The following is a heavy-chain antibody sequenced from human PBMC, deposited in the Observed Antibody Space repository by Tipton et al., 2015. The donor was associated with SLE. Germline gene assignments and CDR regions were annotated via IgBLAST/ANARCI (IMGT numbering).Heavy chain of an antibody. D-gene: IGHD4-11*01. J-gene: IGHJ4*02. CDR3: ARGFVSVSTSYRDY. CDR1: GYTFTTYG. V-gene: IGHV1-18*01. CDR2: ISGYNDNT. Sequence: QLVQSGAEVKKPGASVKVSCKASGYTFTTYGIRWVRQAPGQGLEWMGWISGYNDNTNYAQKLQGRVTLTTDTSTSTAYMELRSLRSDDTAVYYCARGFVSVSTSYRDYWSQGTLVTVSS.